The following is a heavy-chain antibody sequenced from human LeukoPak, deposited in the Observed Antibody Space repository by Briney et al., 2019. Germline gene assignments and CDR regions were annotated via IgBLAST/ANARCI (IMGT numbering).Heavy chain of an antibody. D-gene: IGHD6-13*01. Sequence: GASMKVSCKVSGYTLTELSMHWVRQAPGKGLEWMGGFDPEDGETIYAQKFQGRVTMTEDTSTDTAYMELSSLRSEDTAVYYCATAAYSSSWPFDYWGQGTLVTVSS. J-gene: IGHJ4*02. CDR1: GYTLTELS. CDR3: ATAAYSSSWPFDY. CDR2: FDPEDGET. V-gene: IGHV1-24*01.